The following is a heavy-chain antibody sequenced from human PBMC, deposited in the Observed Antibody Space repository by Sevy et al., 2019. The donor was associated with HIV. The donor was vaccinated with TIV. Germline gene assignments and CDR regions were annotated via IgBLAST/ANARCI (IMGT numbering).Heavy chain of an antibody. D-gene: IGHD6-19*01. J-gene: IGHJ4*02. CDR1: GFTFSSYA. CDR2: ISYDGSNN. CDR3: ARDSWLVLDY. Sequence: GGSLRLSCAASGFTFSSYAMHWVRQAPGKGLEWVAVISYDGSNNYYADSVKGRFTISRDNSKNTLYLQMNSLRTEDTAVYYCARDSWLVLDYWGQRTLVTVSS. V-gene: IGHV3-30-3*01.